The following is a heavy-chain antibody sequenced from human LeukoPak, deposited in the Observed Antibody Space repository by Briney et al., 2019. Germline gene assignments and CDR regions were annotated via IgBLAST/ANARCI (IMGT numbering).Heavy chain of an antibody. Sequence: SETLSLTCTVSGSSISSHYWSWIRQPPGKGLEWIGYIYYSGSTNYNPSPKSRVTISVDTSKNQFSLKLSSVTAADTAVYYCAREYRGYCSSTSCPLGVYYYYMDVWGKGTTVTVSS. V-gene: IGHV4-59*11. CDR2: IYYSGST. CDR1: GSSISSHY. D-gene: IGHD2-2*01. CDR3: AREYRGYCSSTSCPLGVYYYYMDV. J-gene: IGHJ6*03.